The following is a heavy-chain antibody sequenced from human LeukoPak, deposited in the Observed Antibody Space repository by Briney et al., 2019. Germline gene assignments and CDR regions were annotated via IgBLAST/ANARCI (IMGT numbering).Heavy chain of an antibody. J-gene: IGHJ5*02. D-gene: IGHD3-22*01. CDR2: INSDGSST. CDR1: GFTFSTYW. CDR3: ATPFRDSSGSYYNDWFDP. V-gene: IGHV3-74*01. Sequence: GGSLRLSCTASGFTFSTYWMHWVRQAPGKGLVWVSRINSDGSSTTYADSVKGRFTISRDNAKNTLYLQMKSLRAEDTAVYYCATPFRDSSGSYYNDWFDPWGQGTLVTVSS.